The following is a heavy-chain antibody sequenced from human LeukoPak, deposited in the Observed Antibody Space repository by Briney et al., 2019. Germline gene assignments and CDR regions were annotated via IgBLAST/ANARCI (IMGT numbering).Heavy chain of an antibody. CDR2: IIPIFGTA. D-gene: IGHD4-17*01. Sequence: SVEVSCKASGGTFSGYAISWVRQAPGQGLEWMGGIIPIFGTANYAQKFQGRVTITADESTSTAYMELSSLRSEDTAVYYCARAYGDYDPYYFDYWGQGTLVTVSS. CDR1: GGTFSGYA. V-gene: IGHV1-69*13. CDR3: ARAYGDYDPYYFDY. J-gene: IGHJ4*02.